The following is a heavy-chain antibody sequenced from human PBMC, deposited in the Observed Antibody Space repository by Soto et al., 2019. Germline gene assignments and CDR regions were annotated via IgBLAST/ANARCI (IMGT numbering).Heavy chain of an antibody. V-gene: IGHV3-33*01. Sequence: QVQLVESGGGVVQPGRSLRLSCAASGFTFSSYGMHWVRQAPGKGLEWVAVIWCDGSNKYYADSVKGRFTISRDNSKNTLYLQMNSLRAEDTAVYYCARDPGYYYYGMDVWGQGTTVTVSS. J-gene: IGHJ6*02. CDR1: GFTFSSYG. D-gene: IGHD3-10*01. CDR3: ARDPGYYYYGMDV. CDR2: IWCDGSNK.